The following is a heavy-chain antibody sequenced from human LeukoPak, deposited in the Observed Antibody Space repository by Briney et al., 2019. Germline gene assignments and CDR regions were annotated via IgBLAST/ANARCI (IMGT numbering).Heavy chain of an antibody. Sequence: PSETPSLTCSVSGGSITNYYWSWIRQPPGRGLEWIGYIYYSGSTHYNPSLKSRVTISVDTSRNQFSLNLTSMTAADTAVYYCVRHFAPFRLGPHFDYWGQGSLVTVSS. D-gene: IGHD1-14*01. CDR1: GGSITNYY. CDR2: IYYSGST. J-gene: IGHJ4*02. CDR3: VRHFAPFRLGPHFDY. V-gene: IGHV4-59*08.